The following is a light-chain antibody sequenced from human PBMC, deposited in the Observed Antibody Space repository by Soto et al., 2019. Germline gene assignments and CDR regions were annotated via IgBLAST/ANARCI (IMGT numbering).Light chain of an antibody. Sequence: DIQMTQSPSSVSASVGDRVTITCRSSEDISTWLAWYQQKPGKAPKLLIYAASSLQSGVPSRFSGSGSGTDFTLTISSLQPEDFATHYCQHADSLPLITFGQGTRLAIK. J-gene: IGKJ5*01. CDR3: QHADSLPLIT. V-gene: IGKV1-12*01. CDR1: EDISTW. CDR2: AAS.